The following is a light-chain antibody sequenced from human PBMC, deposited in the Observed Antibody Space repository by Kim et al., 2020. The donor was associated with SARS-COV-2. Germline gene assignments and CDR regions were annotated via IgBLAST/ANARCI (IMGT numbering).Light chain of an antibody. Sequence: DIQMTQSPSAMSASVGDRVTITCRASQGISSYLAWFQQKPGQVPKRLIYAASTLQSGVPSRFSGSGSGTEFTLTFSSLQPEDFATYYCLQHDSYPLTFGGGTKVEIK. CDR2: AAS. J-gene: IGKJ4*01. CDR3: LQHDSYPLT. V-gene: IGKV1-17*03. CDR1: QGISSY.